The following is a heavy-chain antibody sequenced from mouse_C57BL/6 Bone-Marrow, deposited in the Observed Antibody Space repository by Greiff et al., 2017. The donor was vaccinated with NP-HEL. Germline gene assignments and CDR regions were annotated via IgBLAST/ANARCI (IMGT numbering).Heavy chain of an antibody. D-gene: IGHD2-4*01. CDR2: ISDGGSYT. J-gene: IGHJ3*01. Sequence: DVQGVESGGGLVTPFFSLPLSFSSSFFPFIIYSISLFLHTPEKRLEWVATISDGGSYTYYPDNVQGRFTISRDNAKNNLYLQMSHLKSEDTAMYYCARGYYDYDVGFAYWGQGTLVTVSA. CDR1: FFPFIIYS. V-gene: IGHV5-4*01. CDR3: ARGYYDYDVGFAY.